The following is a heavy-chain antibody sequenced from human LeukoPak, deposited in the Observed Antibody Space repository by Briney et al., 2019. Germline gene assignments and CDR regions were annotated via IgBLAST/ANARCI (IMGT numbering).Heavy chain of an antibody. J-gene: IGHJ6*03. CDR2: INPSGGST. V-gene: IGHV1-46*01. CDR3: ARAKGQRDTYYYYYMDV. Sequence: ASVKVSCKASGYTFTGYYMHWVRQAPGQGLEWMGIINPSGGSTSYAQKFQGRVTMTRDMSTSTAYMELSSLRSEDTAVYYCARAKGQRDTYYYYYMDVWGKGTTVTISS. D-gene: IGHD1-1*01. CDR1: GYTFTGYY.